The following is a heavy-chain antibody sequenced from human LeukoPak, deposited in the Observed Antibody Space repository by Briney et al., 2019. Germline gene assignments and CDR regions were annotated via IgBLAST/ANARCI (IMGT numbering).Heavy chain of an antibody. V-gene: IGHV3-30*02. CDR3: ARATLAYCGGDCYPPLGY. J-gene: IGHJ4*02. Sequence: QSGGSLRLSCAASGFTFSSYGMHWVRQAPGKGLEWVAFIRHDGSNINYADSVKGRFTISRDNSRNTLDLQMNSLRAEDTAVYYCARATLAYCGGDCYPPLGYWGQGTLVTVSS. CDR2: IRHDGSNI. CDR1: GFTFSSYG. D-gene: IGHD2-21*01.